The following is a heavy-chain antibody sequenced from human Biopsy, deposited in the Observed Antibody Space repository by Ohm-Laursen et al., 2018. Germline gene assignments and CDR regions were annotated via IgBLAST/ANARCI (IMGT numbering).Heavy chain of an antibody. Sequence: GASVKVSCKASGNTFATYHIHWVRQAPGQGLEWMGVISPSSATTSFSQKFQGRITMTRDTSTGTMYMDLNSLGSEDTAVYYCARAGVGSDGTDSYYYGMDVWGPGTTVTVSS. CDR2: ISPSSATT. CDR1: GNTFATYH. V-gene: IGHV1-46*01. CDR3: ARAGVGSDGTDSYYYGMDV. J-gene: IGHJ6*02. D-gene: IGHD5-24*01.